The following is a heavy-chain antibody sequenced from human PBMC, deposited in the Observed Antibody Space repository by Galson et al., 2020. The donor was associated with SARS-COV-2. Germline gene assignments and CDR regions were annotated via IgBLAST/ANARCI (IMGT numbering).Heavy chain of an antibody. J-gene: IGHJ4*02. Sequence: SETLSLTCAVYGGSFSGYYWSWIRQPPGKGLEWIGEINHSGSTNYNPSLKSRVTISVDTSKNQFSLKLSSVTAADTAVYYCARGGRWYQEYPFDYWGQGTLVTVFS. CDR3: ARGGRWYQEYPFDY. V-gene: IGHV4-34*01. CDR1: GGSFSGYY. D-gene: IGHD6-13*01. CDR2: INHSGST.